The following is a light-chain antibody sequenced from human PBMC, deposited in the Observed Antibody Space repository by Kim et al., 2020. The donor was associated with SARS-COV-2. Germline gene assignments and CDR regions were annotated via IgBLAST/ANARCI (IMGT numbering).Light chain of an antibody. V-gene: IGKV1-27*01. CDR1: QAIRKY. J-gene: IGKJ2*01. CDR2: AVS. CDR3: QTYDTVPYN. Sequence: ASVGDRVTITCRASQAIRKYVAWYQQKPGKIPKLLIHAVSTLQSGVPSRFSGGGSGTDFTLTIRGLQPEDVATYYCQTYDTVPYNFGQGTKLEIK.